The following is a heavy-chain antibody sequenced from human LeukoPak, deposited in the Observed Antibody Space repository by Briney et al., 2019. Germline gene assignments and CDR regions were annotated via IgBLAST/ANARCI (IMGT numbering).Heavy chain of an antibody. J-gene: IGHJ3*02. CDR1: GGSISSGGYY. CDR3: ARGYYYDSSGYTDAFDI. D-gene: IGHD3-22*01. V-gene: IGHV4-31*03. CDR2: IYYSGST. Sequence: SETLSLTCTVSGGSISSGGYYRSWIRQHPGKGLEWIGYIYYSGSTYYNPSLKSRVTISVDTSKNQFSLKLSSVTAADTAVYYCARGYYYDSSGYTDAFDIWGQGTMVTVSS.